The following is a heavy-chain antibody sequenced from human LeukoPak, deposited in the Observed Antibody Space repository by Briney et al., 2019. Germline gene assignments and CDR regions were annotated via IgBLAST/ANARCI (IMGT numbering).Heavy chain of an antibody. CDR2: INSDGSST. J-gene: IGHJ4*02. D-gene: IGHD3-10*01. CDR3: ARSWSGFGELLSYFDY. V-gene: IGHV3-74*01. CDR1: GFTFSSYW. Sequence: GGSLRLSCAASGFTFSSYWMHWVRQAPGKGLVWVSRINSDGSSTSYADSVKGRFTISRDNAKNTLYLQMNSLRAEDTAVYYCARSWSGFGELLSYFDYWGQGTLVTVSS.